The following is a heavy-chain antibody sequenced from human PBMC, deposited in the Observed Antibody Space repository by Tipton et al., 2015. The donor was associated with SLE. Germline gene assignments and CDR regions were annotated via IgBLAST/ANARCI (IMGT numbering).Heavy chain of an antibody. CDR2: IRYDGSNK. Sequence: SLRLSCAASGFGFSDYAMFWVRQAPGKGLEWVAFIRYDGSNKYYADSVKGRFTISRDNSKNTLYLQMNSLRAEDTAVYYCAKDGGSWVNYYYGMDVWGQGTTVAVSS. CDR3: AKDGGSWVNYYYGMDV. D-gene: IGHD6-13*01. J-gene: IGHJ6*02. CDR1: GFGFSDYA. V-gene: IGHV3-30*02.